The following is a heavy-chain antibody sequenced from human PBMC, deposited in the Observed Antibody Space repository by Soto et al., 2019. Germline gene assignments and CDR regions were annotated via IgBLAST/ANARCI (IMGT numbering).Heavy chain of an antibody. V-gene: IGHV1-69*13. J-gene: IGHJ4*02. CDR1: GGTFSSYA. D-gene: IGHD6-6*01. CDR3: ARHAAARPTGGFVY. CDR2: IIPIFGTA. Sequence: GASVKVSCKASGGTFSSYAISWVRQAPGQGLEWMGGIIPIFGTANYAQKFQGRVTITADESTSTAYMELSSLRSEDTAVYYCARHAAARPTGGFVYWGQGTLVTVSS.